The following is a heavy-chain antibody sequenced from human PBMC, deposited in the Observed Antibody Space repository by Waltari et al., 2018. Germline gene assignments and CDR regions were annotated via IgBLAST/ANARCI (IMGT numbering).Heavy chain of an antibody. Sequence: EVQLVESGGGLVQPGGSLRLSCAASGITVGNNSRSWVRQAPGKGLELISLIYSIGRTYYADSVKCRFTSSRDNSKNTLYLQMNSLRSEDTAVYFCARDPPGVAAAGPGRGWGQGTLVTVSS. CDR3: ARDPPGVAAAGPGRG. V-gene: IGHV3-66*02. D-gene: IGHD6-25*01. CDR1: GITVGNNS. J-gene: IGHJ4*02. CDR2: IYSIGRT.